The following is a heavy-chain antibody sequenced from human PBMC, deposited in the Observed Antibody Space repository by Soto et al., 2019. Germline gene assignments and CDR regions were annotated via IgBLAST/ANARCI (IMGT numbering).Heavy chain of an antibody. Sequence: SETLALTCTASGGSISSCSDYWGCIRQPPGKGLVWIGSIYYSGSTYYNPSLKSLVTISVDTSKNQFSLKLSSVTAADTAVYYCARQDRDYDILTGYSGYYYYMDVWGKGTTVTVSS. V-gene: IGHV4-39*01. D-gene: IGHD3-9*01. CDR3: ARQDRDYDILTGYSGYYYYMDV. J-gene: IGHJ6*03. CDR2: IYYSGST. CDR1: GGSISSCSDY.